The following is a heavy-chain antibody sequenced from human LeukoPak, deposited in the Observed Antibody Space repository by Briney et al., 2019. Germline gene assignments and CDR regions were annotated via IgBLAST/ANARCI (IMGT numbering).Heavy chain of an antibody. J-gene: IGHJ4*02. D-gene: IGHD1-7*01. CDR2: IYYSGTD. Sequence: SETLSLTCTVSGGSISSNSYYWGWLRQPPGKGLQWIGHIYYSGTDFYNPSLKSRVTISVDTSKNQFSLKLTSVTAADTALYYCARLNGNFQNFYDYWGQGTLVTVSS. CDR1: GGSISSNSYY. V-gene: IGHV4-39*07. CDR3: ARLNGNFQNFYDY.